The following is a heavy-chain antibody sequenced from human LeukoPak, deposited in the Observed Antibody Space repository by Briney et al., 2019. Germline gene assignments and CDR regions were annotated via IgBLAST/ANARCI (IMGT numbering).Heavy chain of an antibody. CDR3: ARLTGGLYSRPYY. V-gene: IGHV5-51*01. Sequence: HGESLQTSCKCSGFTFTSSWIAWVRRLPGKGLGGMGILYRGDSDATYSPSIQGRVATSAAKSISTAYWQCSSLTASDTAMYYCARLTGGLYSRPYYWGQGTLVTVSS. J-gene: IGHJ4*02. D-gene: IGHD6-13*01. CDR1: GFTFTSSW. CDR2: LYRGDSDA.